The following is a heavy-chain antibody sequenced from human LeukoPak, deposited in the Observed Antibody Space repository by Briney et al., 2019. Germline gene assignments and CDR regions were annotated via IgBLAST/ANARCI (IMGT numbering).Heavy chain of an antibody. V-gene: IGHV3-7*01. Sequence: GGSLRLSCAASGFRFSSYWMSWVRQAPGKGLEWVANINQDESEKYYVDSVKGRFTISRDNAKNSLYLQMNSLRAEDTAVYYCARDGHPFDLWGQGSLVTVAS. CDR2: INQDESEK. CDR1: GFRFSSYW. J-gene: IGHJ4*02. CDR3: ARDGHPFDL.